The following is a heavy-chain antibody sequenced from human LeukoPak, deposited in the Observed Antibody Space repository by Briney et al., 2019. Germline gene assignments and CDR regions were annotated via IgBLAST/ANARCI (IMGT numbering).Heavy chain of an antibody. CDR3: AQDAHYYDSSGDYPD. CDR2: ISGDGGST. D-gene: IGHD3-22*01. CDR1: GFTFDDYA. Sequence: GGSLRLSCAASGFTFDDYAMHWVRQAPGKGLGWVSLISGDGGSTYYADSVKGRFTISRDNSKNSLYLQMNSLRTEDTALYYCAQDAHYYDSSGDYPDWGQGTLVTVSS. V-gene: IGHV3-43*02. J-gene: IGHJ4*02.